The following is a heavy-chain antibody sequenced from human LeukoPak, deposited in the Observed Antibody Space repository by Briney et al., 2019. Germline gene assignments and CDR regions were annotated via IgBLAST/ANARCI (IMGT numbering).Heavy chain of an antibody. CDR1: GGSISTSSYY. J-gene: IGHJ6*02. CDR3: ARETEYSYGYRYYYYGMDV. CDR2: IYTSGST. V-gene: IGHV4-61*02. Sequence: PSETLSLTCTVSGGSISTSSYYWSWIRQPAGKGLEWIGRIYTSGSTNYNPSLKSRVTVSVDTSKNQFSLKLSSVTAADTAVYYCARETEYSYGYRYYYYGMDVWGQGTTVTVSS. D-gene: IGHD5-18*01.